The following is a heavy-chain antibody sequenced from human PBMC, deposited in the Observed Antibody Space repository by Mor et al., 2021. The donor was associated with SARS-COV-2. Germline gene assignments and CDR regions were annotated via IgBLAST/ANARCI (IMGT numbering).Heavy chain of an antibody. Sequence: QPPGKGLEWIGEINQSGSTSYNPSLKSRLTISVDTSKNQFSLKLTSVTAADTAVYYCARGGDIVVVVAASHFDYWGQGTLVTVSS. V-gene: IGHV4-34*01. D-gene: IGHD2-15*01. J-gene: IGHJ4*02. CDR3: ARGGDIVVVVAASHFDY. CDR2: INQSGST.